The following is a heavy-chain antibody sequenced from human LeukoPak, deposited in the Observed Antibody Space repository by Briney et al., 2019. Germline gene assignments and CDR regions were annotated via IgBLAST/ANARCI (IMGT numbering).Heavy chain of an antibody. J-gene: IGHJ3*02. Sequence: ASVKVSCKASGYIFTSYYMHWLRQAPGQGLEWVGLINPTGGSTTYAQNFQGRVTMTRDTSTTTVYMEVSSLRSEDTAVYYCARGVYYYDSSGPAAFDIWGQGTMVTVSS. V-gene: IGHV1-46*01. CDR3: ARGVYYYDSSGPAAFDI. CDR1: GYIFTSYY. D-gene: IGHD3-22*01. CDR2: INPTGGST.